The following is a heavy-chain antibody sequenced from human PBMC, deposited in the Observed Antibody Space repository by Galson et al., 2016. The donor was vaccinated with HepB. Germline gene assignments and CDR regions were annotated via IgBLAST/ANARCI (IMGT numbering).Heavy chain of an antibody. CDR2: IYDSGIT. J-gene: IGHJ3*02. V-gene: IGHV4-61*08. Sequence: SETLSLTCTVSGGSVSSGAYYWSWIRQPPGKGLEWIGYIYDSGITKYNPSLKSRVTISVDTSKNQFSLKLSSVTAADTAVYYCARDSDYYESSGYLGPATFDIWGQGTMVTVSS. CDR1: GGSVSSGAYY. D-gene: IGHD3-22*01. CDR3: ARDSDYYESSGYLGPATFDI.